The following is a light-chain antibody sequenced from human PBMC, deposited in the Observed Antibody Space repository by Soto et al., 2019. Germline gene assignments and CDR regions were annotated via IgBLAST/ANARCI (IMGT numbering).Light chain of an antibody. CDR3: ASWDDTLQGRV. CDR2: SDN. V-gene: IGLV1-44*01. Sequence: QSVLTQPPSASGTPGQRVTMSCSGSSSNIGTNTVNWYQQLPGTAPKLLIYSDNERPSGVPDRFSASKSGTSASLAISGLQSEDEADYYCASWDDTLQGRVFGGGTKLTVL. CDR1: SSNIGTNT. J-gene: IGLJ3*02.